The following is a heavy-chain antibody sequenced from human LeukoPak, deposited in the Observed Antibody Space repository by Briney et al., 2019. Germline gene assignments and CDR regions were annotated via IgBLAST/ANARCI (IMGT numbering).Heavy chain of an antibody. CDR3: ARNLGRWDAFDI. V-gene: IGHV1-18*01. D-gene: IGHD3-16*01. J-gene: IGHJ3*02. CDR2: ISANNGNT. CDR1: GYTFTTNG. Sequence: ASVKVSCKASGYTFTTNGISWVRQAPGQGLEWMGWISANNGNTNFAQKLQGRVTMTTDTSTSTAYMELRSLRSDDTAVYYCARNLGRWDAFDIWGQGTMVTVSS.